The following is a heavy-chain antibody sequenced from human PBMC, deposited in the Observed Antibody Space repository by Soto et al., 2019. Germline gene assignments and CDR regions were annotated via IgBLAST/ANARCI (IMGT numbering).Heavy chain of an antibody. V-gene: IGHV4-30-4*01. CDR3: SRERAHRDRLDP. CDR1: GGSISSGDYY. CDR2: IYYSGST. J-gene: IGHJ5*02. Sequence: PSETLSLTCTVSGGSISSGDYYWSWLRQPPGKGLEWIGYIYYSGSTYYNPSLKSRVTISVDTSKNQFSLELSSVTAADTAVYYCSRERAHRDRLDPWGQGTLVMVSS.